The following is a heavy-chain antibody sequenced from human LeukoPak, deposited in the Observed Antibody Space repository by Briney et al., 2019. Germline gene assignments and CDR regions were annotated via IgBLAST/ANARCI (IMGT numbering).Heavy chain of an antibody. J-gene: IGHJ6*02. CDR1: GYTFTSYG. V-gene: IGHV1-18*01. CDR2: ISAYNGNT. CDR3: ARDLIYYGMDV. Sequence: ASVKVSCKASGYTFTSYGISWVRQAPGQGLEWMGWISAYNGNTNYAQKLQGRVTMTTDTSTNAAYMELRSLRFDDTAVYYCARDLIYYGMDVWGQGTTVTVSS.